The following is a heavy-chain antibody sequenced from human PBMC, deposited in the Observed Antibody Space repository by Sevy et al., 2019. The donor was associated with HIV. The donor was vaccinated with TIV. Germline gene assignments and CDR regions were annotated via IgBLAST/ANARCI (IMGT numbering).Heavy chain of an antibody. CDR2: ISGSGGTT. CDR3: AKASTIAAAGGLFDC. V-gene: IGHV3-23*01. J-gene: IGHJ4*02. D-gene: IGHD6-13*01. CDR1: GFTFSNYA. Sequence: GGSLRLSCAASGFTFSNYAMNWVRQAPGKGLEWVSAISGSGGTTYYADSVKGRFTISRDNSKNTLYLQMSSLRAEDTAVYYSAKASTIAAAGGLFDCWGQGTLVTLSS.